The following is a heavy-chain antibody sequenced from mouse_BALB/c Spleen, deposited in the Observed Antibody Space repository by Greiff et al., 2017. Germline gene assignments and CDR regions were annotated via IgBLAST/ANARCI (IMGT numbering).Heavy chain of an antibody. V-gene: IGHV5-9-4*01. Sequence: EVQLVESGGGLVKPGGSLKLSCAASGFTFSSYAMSWVRQSPEKRLEWVAEISSGGSYTYYPDTVTGRFTISRDNAKNTLYLEMSSLRSEDTAMYYCARDRVYGDGNYAMDYWGQGTSVTVSS. CDR1: GFTFSSYA. D-gene: IGHD2-1*01. CDR2: ISSGGSYT. CDR3: ARDRVYGDGNYAMDY. J-gene: IGHJ4*01.